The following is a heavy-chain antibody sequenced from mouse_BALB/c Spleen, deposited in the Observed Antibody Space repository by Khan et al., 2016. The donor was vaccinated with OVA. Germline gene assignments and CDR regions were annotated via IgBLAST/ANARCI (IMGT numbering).Heavy chain of an antibody. V-gene: IGHV1S41*01. J-gene: IGHJ4*01. CDR1: GYTFTSYW. Sequence: DLVKPGASVKLSCKAAGYTFTSYWINWIKQRPGQGLEWIGRIGPGSGSSYYNEMFKDKATLTVDTSSSTAYIQLSSLSSEDSAVYFCAISNYSGSGLYVMDYWGQGTSVTVSS. CDR2: IGPGSGSS. CDR3: AISNYSGSGLYVMDY. D-gene: IGHD1-1*01.